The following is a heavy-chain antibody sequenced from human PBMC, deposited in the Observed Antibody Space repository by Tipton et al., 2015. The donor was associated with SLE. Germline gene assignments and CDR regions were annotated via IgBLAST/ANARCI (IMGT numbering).Heavy chain of an antibody. V-gene: IGHV3-48*03. CDR2: ISGSGSTK. Sequence: SLRLSCAASGFTFSTYEMNWVRQAPGKGLEWVSYISGSGSTKYYADSVKGRFTISRDNAKKSLYLQMNTLRAEDTAVYYCARDGDAFDIWGQGTMVTVSS. J-gene: IGHJ3*02. CDR3: ARDGDAFDI. CDR1: GFTFSTYE.